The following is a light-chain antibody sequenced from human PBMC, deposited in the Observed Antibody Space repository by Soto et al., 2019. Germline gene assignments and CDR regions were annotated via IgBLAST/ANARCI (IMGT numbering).Light chain of an antibody. Sequence: DIVMTQSPLSLPVTPGEPASISCRSSQSLLQSNGYNYLDWYLQKPGQSPQLLIYLGSNRASGVPDRFSGSGSGTDFTLKISRVEAEDVGVYYCMQARQTLMYTFGQGTKLEIK. J-gene: IGKJ2*01. V-gene: IGKV2-28*01. CDR3: MQARQTLMYT. CDR1: QSLLQSNGYNY. CDR2: LGS.